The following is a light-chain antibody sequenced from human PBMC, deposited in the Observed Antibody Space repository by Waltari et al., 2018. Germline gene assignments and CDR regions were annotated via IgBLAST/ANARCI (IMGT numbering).Light chain of an antibody. Sequence: EIVMTQSPATLSVSPGETDTLYCRASQSVNSKLAWYQQKPGQAPRRRIYGASTRATDIPARFSGSGSGTDFTLTITSLQSEDFAVFHCQQYNNWPLTFGGGTKVEIK. CDR1: QSVNSK. V-gene: IGKV3-15*01. CDR3: QQYNNWPLT. CDR2: GAS. J-gene: IGKJ4*01.